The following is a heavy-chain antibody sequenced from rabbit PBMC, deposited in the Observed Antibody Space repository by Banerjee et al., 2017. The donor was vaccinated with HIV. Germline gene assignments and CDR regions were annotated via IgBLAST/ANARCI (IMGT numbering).Heavy chain of an antibody. CDR2: ITGDGNT. J-gene: IGHJ4*01. D-gene: IGHD6-1*01. CDR1: GFSLSSYD. Sequence: QSLEESGGGLVQPGGSLTLSCTASGFSLSSYDMSWVRQSPGKGLEWIGWITGDGNTYYASWVKGRFTISKTSSTTVTLQMTSLTAADTATYFCASGDAVVYNYAMDLWGPGTLVTVS. V-gene: IGHV1S40*01. CDR3: ASGDAVVYNYAMDL.